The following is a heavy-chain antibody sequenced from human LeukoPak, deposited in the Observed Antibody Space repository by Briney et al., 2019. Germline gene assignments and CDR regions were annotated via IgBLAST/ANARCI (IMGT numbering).Heavy chain of an antibody. CDR3: ATVFDF. D-gene: IGHD2-21*02. CDR2: IDDVGSGT. CDR1: GFTLSSNW. Sequence: RSGGSLRLSCAVSGFTLSSNWMHWVRQVPGKGLVWVSRIDDVGSGTSYADSVKGRFTISRDDAKNTVYLQMNSLRAEDTAVYYCATVFDFWGQGTLVTVSS. V-gene: IGHV3-74*01. J-gene: IGHJ5*01.